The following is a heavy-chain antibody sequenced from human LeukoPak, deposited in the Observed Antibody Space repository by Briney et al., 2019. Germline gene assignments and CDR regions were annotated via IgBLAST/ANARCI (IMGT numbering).Heavy chain of an antibody. CDR2: TYYRSKWYN. V-gene: IGHV6-1*01. Sequence: SQALSLTCAMSGDSVSSNSAAWTWIRQSPSRGLEWLGRTYYRSKWYNDYAVSVKSRITINPDTSKNQFSLQLNSVTPEDTAVYYCARGPLTGYSSSWGQGTLVTVSS. CDR1: GDSVSSNSAA. D-gene: IGHD6-13*01. J-gene: IGHJ4*02. CDR3: ARGPLTGYSSS.